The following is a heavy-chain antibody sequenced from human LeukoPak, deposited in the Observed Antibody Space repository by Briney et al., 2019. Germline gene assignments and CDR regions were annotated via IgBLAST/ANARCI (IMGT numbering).Heavy chain of an antibody. V-gene: IGHV3-21*01. D-gene: IGHD6-13*01. CDR1: GFTFSSYS. Sequence: GGSLRLSCAASGFTFSSYSMNWVRQAPGKGLEWVSPISSSSSYIYYTDSVKGRFTISRDNAKNSLYLQMNSLRAEDTAVYYRARDQLAAAGAYWGQGTLVTVSS. CDR2: ISSSSSYI. CDR3: ARDQLAAAGAY. J-gene: IGHJ4*02.